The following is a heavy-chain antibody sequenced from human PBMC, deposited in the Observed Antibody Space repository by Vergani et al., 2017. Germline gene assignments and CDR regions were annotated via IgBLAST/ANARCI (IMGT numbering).Heavy chain of an antibody. J-gene: IGHJ3*02. V-gene: IGHV4-38-2*01. D-gene: IGHD5-18*01. Sequence: QVQLQESGPGLVKPSETLSLTCAVSGYSISSGYYWGWIRQPPGKGLEWIGSIYHSGSTYYNTSLKSRVTISVDTSKNQFSLKLSSVTAADTAVYYCARGGXSRATPRAGSAYGTFDIWGQGTMVTVSS. CDR1: GYSISSGYY. CDR3: ARGGXSRATPRAGSAYGTFDI. CDR2: IYHSGST.